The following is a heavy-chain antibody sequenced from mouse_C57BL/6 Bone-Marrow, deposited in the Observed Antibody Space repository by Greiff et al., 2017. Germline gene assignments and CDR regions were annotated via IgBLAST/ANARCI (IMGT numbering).Heavy chain of an antibody. Sequence: EVQLQQSGAELVKPGASVKLSCTASGFNITDYYMHWVKQRTEQGLEWIGRIDPAGGGTKYAANFQGKATITADTSSNTAYLQLSSLTSEDTAVYYCAREVIYDGYDRLLDYWGKGTTLTAPS. CDR2: IDPAGGGT. D-gene: IGHD2-2*01. CDR3: AREVIYDGYDRLLDY. V-gene: IGHV14-2*01. CDR1: GFNITDYY. J-gene: IGHJ2*01.